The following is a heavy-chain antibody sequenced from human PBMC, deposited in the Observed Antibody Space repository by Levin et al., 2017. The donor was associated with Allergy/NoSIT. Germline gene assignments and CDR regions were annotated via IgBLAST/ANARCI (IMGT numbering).Heavy chain of an antibody. CDR2: INHSGST. CDR3: ARGRGEINSTIFGVVKYYFDY. D-gene: IGHD3-3*01. Sequence: SETLSLTCAVYGGSFSGYYWSWIRQPPGKGLEWIGEINHSGSTNYNPSLKSRVTISVDTSKNQFSLKLSSVTAADTAVYYCARGRGEINSTIFGVVKYYFDYWGQGTLVTVSS. J-gene: IGHJ4*02. CDR1: GGSFSGYY. V-gene: IGHV4-34*01.